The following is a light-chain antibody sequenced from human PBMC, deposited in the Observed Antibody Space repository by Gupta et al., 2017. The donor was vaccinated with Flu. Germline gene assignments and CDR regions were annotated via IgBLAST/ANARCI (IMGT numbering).Light chain of an antibody. Sequence: EIVLTQSPGTLFLFPGERATLSCRASQSVSSSYLAWYQQKPGQAPRLLIYGASSRATGIPDRFSGSGSGTDFTLTISGLEAEDFAVYYCQQYGSSPWTFGQGTKVEIK. CDR3: QQYGSSPWT. CDR2: GAS. J-gene: IGKJ1*01. V-gene: IGKV3-20*01. CDR1: QSVSSSY.